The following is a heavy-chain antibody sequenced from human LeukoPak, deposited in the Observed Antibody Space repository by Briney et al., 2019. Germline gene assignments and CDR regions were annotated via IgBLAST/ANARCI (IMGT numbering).Heavy chain of an antibody. J-gene: IGHJ4*02. V-gene: IGHV1-18*01. CDR1: GYTFTSYG. CDR2: ISAYNGNT. CDR3: ARDSPRNYVWGSYPLVSEPFDY. Sequence: GASVKVSCRASGYTFTSYGISWVRQAPGQGLEWMGWISAYNGNTNYAQKLQGRVTMTTDTSTSTAYMELRSLRSDDTAAYYCARDSPRNYVWGSYPLVSEPFDYWGQGTLVTVSS. D-gene: IGHD3-16*02.